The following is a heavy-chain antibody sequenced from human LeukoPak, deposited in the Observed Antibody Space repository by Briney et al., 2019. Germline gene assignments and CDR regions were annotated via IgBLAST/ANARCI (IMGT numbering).Heavy chain of an antibody. V-gene: IGHV3-11*01. CDR3: AREGAAYSSSWYFDY. D-gene: IGHD6-13*01. CDR1: GFTFSDYY. Sequence: GGSLRLSCTASGFTFSDYYMSWIRQAPGKGLEWVSYISSSGSTIYYADSVKGRFTISRDNAKNSLYPQMNSLRAEDTAVYYCAREGAAYSSSWYFDYWGQGTLVTVSS. CDR2: ISSSGSTI. J-gene: IGHJ4*02.